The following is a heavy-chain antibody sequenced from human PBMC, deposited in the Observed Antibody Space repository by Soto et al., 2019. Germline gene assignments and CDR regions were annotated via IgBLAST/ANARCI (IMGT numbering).Heavy chain of an antibody. V-gene: IGHV1-3*01. J-gene: IGHJ4*02. CDR2: INAGNGNT. CDR3: ATVQRLIYAYFDY. CDR1: GYTFTSYA. Sequence: ASVKVSCKASGYTFTSYAMHWVRQAPGQRLEWMGWINAGNGNTKYSQKFQGRVTITRDTSASTAYMELSSLRSEDTAVYYCATVQRLIYAYFDYWGQRTLVTVSS. D-gene: IGHD3-16*01.